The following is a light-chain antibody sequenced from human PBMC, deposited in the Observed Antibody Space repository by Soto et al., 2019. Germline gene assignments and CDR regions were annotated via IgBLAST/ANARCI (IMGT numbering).Light chain of an antibody. Sequence: IVMTQSPDSLAVSLGERAIINCKSSQSVLYSSNNQNYLAWYRQKPGQPPELLIYWASIRESGVLERFSGSGSGTDFTLTISSLEAEDVAFYWCQQYFDVPFTFGGGTKVDIK. CDR3: QQYFDVPFT. CDR1: QSVLYSSNNQNY. J-gene: IGKJ4*01. V-gene: IGKV4-1*01. CDR2: WAS.